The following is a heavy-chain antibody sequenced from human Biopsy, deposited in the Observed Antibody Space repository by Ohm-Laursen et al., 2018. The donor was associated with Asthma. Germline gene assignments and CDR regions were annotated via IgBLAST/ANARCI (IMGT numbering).Heavy chain of an antibody. J-gene: IGHJ4*02. V-gene: IGHV4-59*12. CDR3: ARVAYYNARRGYYYLFDY. CDR2: IYYSGST. CDR1: GGSISSYY. D-gene: IGHD3-22*01. Sequence: TLSLTCTVSGGSISSYYWSWIRQPPGKGLEWIGYIYYSGSTNYNPSLKSRVTISVDTSKNQFSLNLNSVTAADTAVYFCARVAYYNARRGYYYLFDYWGQGTLVAVSS.